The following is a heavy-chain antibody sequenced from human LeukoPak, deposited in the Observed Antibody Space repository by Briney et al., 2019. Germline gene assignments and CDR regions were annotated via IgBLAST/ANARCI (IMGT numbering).Heavy chain of an antibody. CDR2: IDDSGNT. CDR1: GGSVSSYF. Sequence: PSETLSLTCTVSGGSVSSYFWSWIRRPPGKGLEWIGYIDDSGNTNYNPSLKSQVSISIAKSKNQFSLKLSSVTAADTAVYYCARHYGPWGQGTLVAVSS. V-gene: IGHV4-59*08. D-gene: IGHD4-17*01. J-gene: IGHJ5*02. CDR3: ARHYGP.